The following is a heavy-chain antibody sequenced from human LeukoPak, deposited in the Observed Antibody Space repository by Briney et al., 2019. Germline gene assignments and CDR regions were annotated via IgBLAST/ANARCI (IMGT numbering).Heavy chain of an antibody. CDR2: IYYSGST. CDR3: ARGRSWGLPGY. J-gene: IGHJ4*02. D-gene: IGHD3-16*01. V-gene: IGHV4-59*01. CDR1: GGSISSYY. Sequence: SETLSLTCTVSGGSISSYYWSWIRQPPGKGLEWIGYIYYSGSTNYKPPLKSRVTISVDTSKNQFSLKLSSVTAADTAVYYCARGRSWGLPGYWGQGTLVTVSS.